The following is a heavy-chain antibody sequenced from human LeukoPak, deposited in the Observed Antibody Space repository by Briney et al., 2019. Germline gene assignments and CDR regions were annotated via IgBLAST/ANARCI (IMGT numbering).Heavy chain of an antibody. CDR2: IGGIGAST. CDR1: GFTFSSHA. CDR3: ASSGWYVISYFDY. Sequence: GGSLRLSCAASGFTFSSHAMTWVRQAPGKGLEWVSSIGGIGASTYYADSVKGRFTISRDNSKNTLYLQMNSLRAEDTAVYCCASSGWYVISYFDYWGQGTLVTVSS. V-gene: IGHV3-23*01. J-gene: IGHJ4*02. D-gene: IGHD6-19*01.